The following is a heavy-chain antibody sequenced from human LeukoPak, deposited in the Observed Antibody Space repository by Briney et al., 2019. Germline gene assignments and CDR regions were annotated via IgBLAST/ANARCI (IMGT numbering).Heavy chain of an antibody. V-gene: IGHV3-49*04. CDR2: IRSKAYADTT. CDR3: ARGGDFGVPAPLGIDAFDF. CDR1: GFSFRDYA. D-gene: IGHD2-2*01. Sequence: GGSLRLSCTTSGFSFRDYALSWVRQAPGKGLEWVGFIRSKAYADTTEYAASVKGRFTISRDDSKTIAYLQMNSLKTEDTAVYYCARGGDFGVPAPLGIDAFDFWGQGTMVTVSS. J-gene: IGHJ3*01.